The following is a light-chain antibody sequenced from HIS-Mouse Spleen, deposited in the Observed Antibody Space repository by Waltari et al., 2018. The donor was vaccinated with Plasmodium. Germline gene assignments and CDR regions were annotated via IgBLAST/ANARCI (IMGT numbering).Light chain of an antibody. J-gene: IGKJ2*01. CDR3: QQYNSYSYT. V-gene: IGKV1-5*03. CDR2: KAC. CDR1: QSIRSW. Sequence: DIQMTQSPSTLSASVGDRFTITCRASQSIRSWLDWYQQKPGKAPKLLIYKACSLESGVPSRFSGSGSGTEFTRTISSLQPDDFATYYCQQYNSYSYTFGQGTKLEIK.